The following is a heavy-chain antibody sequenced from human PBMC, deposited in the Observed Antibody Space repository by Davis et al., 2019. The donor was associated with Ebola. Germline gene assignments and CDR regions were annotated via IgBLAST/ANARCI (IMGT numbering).Heavy chain of an antibody. V-gene: IGHV3-23*01. CDR1: GFTFKHNG. J-gene: IGHJ4*02. Sequence: GESLKISCVVSGFTFKHNGMSWVRQAPGKGLEWLSSISGSGSSTYYTDSVRGRFTISRDNSNDTVCLQMDSLRVEDTATYYCARSARVAAVGYSDYWGQGALVTVSS. D-gene: IGHD6-19*01. CDR2: ISGSGSST. CDR3: ARSARVAAVGYSDY.